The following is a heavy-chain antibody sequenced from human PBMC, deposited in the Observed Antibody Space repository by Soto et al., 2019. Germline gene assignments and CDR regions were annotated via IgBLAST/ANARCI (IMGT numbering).Heavy chain of an antibody. CDR3: AKDLSGGRITIFGVVINYFDY. J-gene: IGHJ4*02. CDR2: ISGSGGST. Sequence: GGSLRLSCAASGFTFSSYAMSWVRQAPGKGLEWVSAISGSGGSTYYADSVKGRFTISRDNSKNTLYLQMNSLRAEDTAVYHCAKDLSGGRITIFGVVINYFDYWGQGTLVTVSS. CDR1: GFTFSSYA. D-gene: IGHD3-3*01. V-gene: IGHV3-23*01.